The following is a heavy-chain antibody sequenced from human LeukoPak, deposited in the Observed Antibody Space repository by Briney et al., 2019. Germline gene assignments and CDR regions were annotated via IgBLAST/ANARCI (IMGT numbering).Heavy chain of an antibody. D-gene: IGHD2-21*02. V-gene: IGHV3-48*03. CDR2: ISSSGSTI. J-gene: IGHJ4*02. CDR1: GFTFSSYE. Sequence: GGSLRLSCAASGFTFSSYEMNWARQAPGKGLEWVSYISSSGSTIYYADSVKGRFTISRDNAKNSLYLQMNSLRAEDTAVYYCASYSRVVVTAIERFAIDYWGQGTLVTVSS. CDR3: ASYSRVVVTAIERFAIDY.